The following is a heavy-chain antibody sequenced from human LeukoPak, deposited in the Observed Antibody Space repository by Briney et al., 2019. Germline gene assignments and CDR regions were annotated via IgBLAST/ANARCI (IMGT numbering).Heavy chain of an antibody. J-gene: IGHJ4*02. CDR2: INPNSGGT. V-gene: IGHV1-2*02. CDR3: ARDDYFDY. CDR1: GYTFTSYD. Sequence: ASVKVSCKASGYTFTSYDINRVRQAPGQGLEWMGWINPNSGGTNYAQKFQGRVTMTRDTSISTAYMELSRLRSDDTAVYYCARDDYFDYWGQGTLVTVSS.